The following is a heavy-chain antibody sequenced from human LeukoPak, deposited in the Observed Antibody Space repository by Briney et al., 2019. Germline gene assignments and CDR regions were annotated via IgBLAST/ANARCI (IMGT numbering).Heavy chain of an antibody. CDR2: INPRDGST. J-gene: IGHJ4*02. Sequence: GASVKVSCKAAGYTFTNYYMQWVRQAPGQGLEWMGIINPRDGSTSYAQKFQGRVTVTRDMSTSTVYMELSSLRSEDTAVYYCARVYCSGGSCYEFDFWGQGTLVTVSS. D-gene: IGHD2-15*01. CDR3: ARVYCSGGSCYEFDF. V-gene: IGHV1-46*03. CDR1: GYTFTNYY.